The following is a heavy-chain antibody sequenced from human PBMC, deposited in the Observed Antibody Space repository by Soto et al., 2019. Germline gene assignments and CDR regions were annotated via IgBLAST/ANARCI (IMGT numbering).Heavy chain of an antibody. CDR1: GYTFTDYY. J-gene: IGHJ4*02. V-gene: IGHV1-2*02. CDR2: INPNGGGT. D-gene: IGHD3-16*02. Sequence: QVQLVQSGAEVKKPGASVKVYCKASGYTFTDYYIHWVRQSPGKGLEWMGWINPNGGGTNFAQKLQVRVTLTWDTSVTTAYMELNSLSSDDSAVLYCARAHRWATQRYFDSWGQGTLGTVSA. CDR3: ARAHRWATQRYFDS.